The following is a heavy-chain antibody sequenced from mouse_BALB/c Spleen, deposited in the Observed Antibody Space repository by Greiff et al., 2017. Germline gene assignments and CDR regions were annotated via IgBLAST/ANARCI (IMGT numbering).Heavy chain of an antibody. D-gene: IGHD4-1*01. CDR2: IDPANGNT. Sequence: VQLKQSGAELVKPGASVKLSCTASGFNIKDTYMHWVKQRPEQGLEWIGRIDPANGNTKYDPKFQGKATITADTSSNTAYLQLSSLTSEDTAVYYCARSGVSNWDLFAYWGQGTLVTVSA. CDR1: GFNIKDTY. CDR3: ARSGVSNWDLFAY. V-gene: IGHV14-3*02. J-gene: IGHJ3*01.